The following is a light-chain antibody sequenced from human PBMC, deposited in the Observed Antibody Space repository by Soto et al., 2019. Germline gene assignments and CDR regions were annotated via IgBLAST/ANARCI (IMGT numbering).Light chain of an antibody. Sequence: EIVLTQSTVTLSLSPGDTATLSCRASESVVRYLAWYQQKPGQAPRLLIYDASKRATGIPARFSGSGYGRDFTLTISSLEPEDFAVYYCQQRSNWPLTFGGGTKVEIK. CDR2: DAS. CDR1: ESVVRY. CDR3: QQRSNWPLT. J-gene: IGKJ4*01. V-gene: IGKV3-11*02.